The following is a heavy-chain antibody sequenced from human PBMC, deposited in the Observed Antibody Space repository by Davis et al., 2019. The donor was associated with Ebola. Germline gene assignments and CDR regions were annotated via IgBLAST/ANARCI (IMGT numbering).Heavy chain of an antibody. CDR2: ISGSGGST. Sequence: GGSLRLSCAASGFSFSGYAMSWVRQAPGKGLEWVSAISGSGGSTYYADSVKGRFTISRDNSKNTLYLQMNSLRTEDTAVYYCAKDRTLSITMVRGVTGWFDPWGQGTLVTVSS. V-gene: IGHV3-23*01. J-gene: IGHJ5*02. CDR1: GFSFSGYA. CDR3: AKDRTLSITMVRGVTGWFDP. D-gene: IGHD3-10*01.